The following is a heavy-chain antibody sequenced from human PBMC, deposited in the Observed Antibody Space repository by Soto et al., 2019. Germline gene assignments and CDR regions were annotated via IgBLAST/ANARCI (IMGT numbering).Heavy chain of an antibody. Sequence: EVQLVESVGGLVQPGGSLRLSCAASGFTFSSYWMSWVRQAPGKGLVWVANIKGDGSVRHYVDSVKGRFIISRDNAKNSLFLQMNSLRVEDTAVYYCARDGCTSASCDVYGIDVWGQGTTVTVSS. CDR3: ARDGCTSASCDVYGIDV. CDR1: GFTFSSYW. D-gene: IGHD2-2*01. CDR2: IKGDGSVR. V-gene: IGHV3-7*03. J-gene: IGHJ6*02.